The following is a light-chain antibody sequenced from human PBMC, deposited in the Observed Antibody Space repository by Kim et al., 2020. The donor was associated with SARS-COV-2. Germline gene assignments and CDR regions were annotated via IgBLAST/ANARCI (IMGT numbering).Light chain of an antibody. CDR3: QSYDSSLSGRGV. Sequence: QYVLTQPPSVSGAPGQRVTISCTGSSSNIGAGYDVHWYQQLPGTAPKLLIYGNSNRPSGVPDRFSGSKSGTSASLAITGLQAEDEADYYCQSYDSSLSGRGVFGTGTKVTVL. CDR1: SSNIGAGYD. V-gene: IGLV1-40*01. J-gene: IGLJ1*01. CDR2: GNS.